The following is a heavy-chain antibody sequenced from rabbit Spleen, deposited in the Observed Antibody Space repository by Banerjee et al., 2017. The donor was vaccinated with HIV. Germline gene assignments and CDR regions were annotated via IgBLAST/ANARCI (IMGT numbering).Heavy chain of an antibody. CDR2: IYAAKGST. Sequence: QSLEESGGGLVKPGASLTLTCKASGFSLNSGYDMCWVRQAPGKGLEWIASIYAAKGSTDYASWVNGRFTISSDNAQSTVDLKMTSLTVADTATYFCARDAGSGAYIDGYFNLWARGPWS. CDR3: ARDAGSGAYIDGYFNL. J-gene: IGHJ4*01. CDR1: GFSLNSGYD. V-gene: IGHV1S40*01. D-gene: IGHD8-1*01.